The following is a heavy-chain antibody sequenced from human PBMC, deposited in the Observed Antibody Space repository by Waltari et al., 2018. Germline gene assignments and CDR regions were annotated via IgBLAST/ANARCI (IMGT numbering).Heavy chain of an antibody. V-gene: IGHV3-21*01. CDR1: GFTFSSYS. Sequence: EVQLVESGGGLVKPGGSLRLYCAASGFTFSSYSMNWVRQAPGKGLEWVSSISSSSSSIYYADSVKGRFTISRDNAKNSLYLQMNSLRAEDTAVYYCARSYSSGWYYFDYWGQGTLVTVSS. CDR3: ARSYSSGWYYFDY. CDR2: ISSSSSSI. J-gene: IGHJ4*02. D-gene: IGHD6-19*01.